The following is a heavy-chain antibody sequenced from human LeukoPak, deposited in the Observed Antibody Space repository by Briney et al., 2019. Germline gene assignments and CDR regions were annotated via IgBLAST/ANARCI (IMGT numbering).Heavy chain of an antibody. Sequence: ASVKVSCKASGYTFTGYYMHWVRQAPGQALEWMGWINPNSRGTNYAQKSQGRVTMTRDTSISTAYMELSRLRSDDTAVYYCPRWIRYYYDSSGWEYYFDYWGQGTLVTVSS. J-gene: IGHJ4*02. V-gene: IGHV1-2*02. D-gene: IGHD3-22*01. CDR2: INPNSRGT. CDR3: PRWIRYYYDSSGWEYYFDY. CDR1: GYTFTGYY.